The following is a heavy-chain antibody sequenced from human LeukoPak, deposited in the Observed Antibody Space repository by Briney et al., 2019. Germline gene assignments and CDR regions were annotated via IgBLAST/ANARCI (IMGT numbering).Heavy chain of an antibody. CDR1: GFAFSNYA. D-gene: IGHD5-12*01. J-gene: IGHJ4*02. Sequence: PGGSLRLSCAASGFAFSNYAMSWVRQTPGKGLEWVSSIGGSGADTYAADSVKGRFIISRDNSKNTLYLQMNSLRVEDTAICYCAKDLSPSGGFWGQGALVTVSS. CDR3: AKDLSPSGGF. CDR2: IGGSGADT. V-gene: IGHV3-23*01.